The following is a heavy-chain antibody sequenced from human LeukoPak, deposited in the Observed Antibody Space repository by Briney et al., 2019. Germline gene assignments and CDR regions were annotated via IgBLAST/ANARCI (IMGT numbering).Heavy chain of an antibody. CDR2: IGSSGSTI. D-gene: IGHD2-2*01. CDR1: GFTFSSNG. Sequence: GGSLRLSCAASGFTFSSNGMNWVRQAPGKGLEWVSYIGSSGSTIYYADSVKGRFTISRDNAKNSLYLQMNSLRAEDTAVYYCAKGHIVVVPAPDAFDIWGQGTMVTVSS. V-gene: IGHV3-48*03. CDR3: AKGHIVVVPAPDAFDI. J-gene: IGHJ3*02.